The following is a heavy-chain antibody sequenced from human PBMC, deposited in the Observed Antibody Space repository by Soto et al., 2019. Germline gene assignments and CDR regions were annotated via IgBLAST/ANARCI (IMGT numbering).Heavy chain of an antibody. D-gene: IGHD6-19*01. CDR2: IWYDRSNK. Sequence: QVQLVESGGGVVQPGRSLRLSCAASGFTFSSYGMLWVRQTPGKGLEWVAVIWYDRSNKYYADSVKGRFTISRDNYKNTLYLQMNSLRAEDTAMYYCARDKGASGWRNIFDAFDIWGQGTMVTVSS. J-gene: IGHJ3*02. V-gene: IGHV3-33*01. CDR1: GFTFSSYG. CDR3: ARDKGASGWRNIFDAFDI.